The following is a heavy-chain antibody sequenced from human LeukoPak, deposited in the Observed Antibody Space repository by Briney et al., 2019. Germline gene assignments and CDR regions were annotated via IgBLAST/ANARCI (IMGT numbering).Heavy chain of an antibody. V-gene: IGHV3-64*01. Sequence: PGGSLRLSCAASGFTSNGYSMHWVRQAPGTGPEDISAISGNGDTTYYVNSVKGRFTISRDNSKNTLYLQMGSLRVDDRALYYCAREGSPGTLDYWGQGTLVTVSS. D-gene: IGHD1-26*01. CDR1: GFTSNGYS. CDR3: AREGSPGTLDY. CDR2: ISGNGDTT. J-gene: IGHJ4*02.